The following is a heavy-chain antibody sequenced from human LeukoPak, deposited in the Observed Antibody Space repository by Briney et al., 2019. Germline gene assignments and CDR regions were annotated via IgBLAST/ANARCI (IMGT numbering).Heavy chain of an antibody. CDR3: ARDHDYGDYDLLGY. CDR1: EFTLCRYW. J-gene: IGHJ4*02. CDR2: INSDGSRT. V-gene: IGHV3-74*01. D-gene: IGHD4-17*01. Sequence: GGSLGLSCAASEFTLCRYWMHWVRQAPGKGLVWVSRINSDGSRTNYADSVKGRFTISRDNAKNTLYLQMNSLRAEDTAVYYCARDHDYGDYDLLGYWGQGTLVTVSS.